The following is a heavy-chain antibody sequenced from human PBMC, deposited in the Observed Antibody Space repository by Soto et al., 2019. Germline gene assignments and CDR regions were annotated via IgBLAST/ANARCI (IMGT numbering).Heavy chain of an antibody. CDR1: GYTFTGYY. J-gene: IGHJ6*02. V-gene: IGHV1-2*04. Sequence: VKVSCKASGYTFTGYYMHWVRQAPGQGLEWMGWINPNSGGTNYAQKFQGWVTMTRDTSISTAYMELSRLRSDDTAVYYCARVDYYYYYGMDVWGQGTTVTVSS. CDR2: INPNSGGT. CDR3: ARVDYYYYYGMDV.